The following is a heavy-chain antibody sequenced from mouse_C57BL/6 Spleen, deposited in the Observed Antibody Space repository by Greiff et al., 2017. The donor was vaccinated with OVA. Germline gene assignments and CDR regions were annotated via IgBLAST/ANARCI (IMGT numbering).Heavy chain of an antibody. D-gene: IGHD1-1*01. V-gene: IGHV1-82*01. CDR2: IYPGDGDT. CDR1: GYAFSSSW. Sequence: VQLQQSGPELVKPGASVKISCKASGYAFSSSWMNWVKQRPGKGLEWIGRIYPGDGDTNYNGKFKGKATLTADKSSSTAYMQLSSLTSEDSAVYFCARWGTTGAYWGQGTLVTVSA. J-gene: IGHJ3*01. CDR3: ARWGTTGAY.